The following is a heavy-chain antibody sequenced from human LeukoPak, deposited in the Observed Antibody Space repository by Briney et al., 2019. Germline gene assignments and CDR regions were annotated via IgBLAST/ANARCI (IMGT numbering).Heavy chain of an antibody. CDR1: GYTFTSYA. D-gene: IGHD3-22*01. V-gene: IGHV1-69*04. Sequence: ASVKVSCKASGYTFTSYAISWVRHAPGQGLEWMGRINPILGIANYARQFQGRGTTTAEKTTSTPYTELSSLRSEDTAVYYCARDRTYYYDSGGYAFDNWGQGTLVTVSS. CDR2: INPILGIA. CDR3: ARDRTYYYDSGGYAFDN. J-gene: IGHJ4*02.